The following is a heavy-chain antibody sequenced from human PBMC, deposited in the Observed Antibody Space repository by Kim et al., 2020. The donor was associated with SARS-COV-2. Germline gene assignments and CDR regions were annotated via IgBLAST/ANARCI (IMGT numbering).Heavy chain of an antibody. CDR3: AKGSGSYYSYFDS. J-gene: IGHJ4*02. CDR1: GFTFSSYG. D-gene: IGHD3-10*01. Sequence: GGSLRLSCAASGFTFSSYGMHWVRQAPGKGLEWVAVISYDGSNKYYADSVKGRFTISRDNSKNTLYLQMNSLRAEDTAVYYCAKGSGSYYSYFDSWGQGT. CDR2: ISYDGSNK. V-gene: IGHV3-30*18.